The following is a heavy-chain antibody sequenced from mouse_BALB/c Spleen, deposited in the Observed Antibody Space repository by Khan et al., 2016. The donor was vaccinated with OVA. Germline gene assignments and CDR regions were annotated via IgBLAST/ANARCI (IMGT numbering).Heavy chain of an antibody. J-gene: IGHJ3*01. CDR2: IDPENGHT. D-gene: IGHD2-1*01. CDR3: ARRGYGNYWFAY. V-gene: IGHV14-1*02. Sequence: VQLKQSGAELVRPGALVKLSCKASGFNIRDYYIHWVKQRPDQGLELIGWIDPENGHTIYDPKFQGKASITADTSSNTAYLKLSSLTSEDTAVYYCARRGYGNYWFAYWGQGTLVTVSA. CDR1: GFNIRDYY.